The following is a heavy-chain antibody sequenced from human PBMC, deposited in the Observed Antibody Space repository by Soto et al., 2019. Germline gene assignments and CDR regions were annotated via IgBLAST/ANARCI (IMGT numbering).Heavy chain of an antibody. V-gene: IGHV3-7*01. J-gene: IGHJ3*02. CDR3: VRPPGRALDI. CDR2: INQDGSEK. Sequence: GGSLRLCCVASGFTFSSSWMTWVRQAPGKGLEWVANINQDGSEKQYVDSVKGRFSISRDNAKNSLSLQMNSLRVEDTAVYYCVRPPGRALDIWGQGTMVTVSS. CDR1: GFTFSSSW.